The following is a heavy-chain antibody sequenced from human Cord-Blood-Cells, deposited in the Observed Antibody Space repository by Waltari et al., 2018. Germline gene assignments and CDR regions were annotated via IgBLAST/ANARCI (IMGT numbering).Heavy chain of an antibody. CDR2: IYSGGST. V-gene: IGHV3-53*01. J-gene: IGHJ3*02. CDR3: ARLGLFTPHAFDI. D-gene: IGHD3-22*01. CDR1: GFTVRRNY. Sequence: EVQLVEFGGGLIQPGGSLRLSCAASGFTVRRNYMSWVRQAPGKGLEWVSVIYSGGSTYYADSVKGRFTISRDNSKNTLYLQMNSLRAEDTAVYYCARLGLFTPHAFDIWGQGTMVTVSS.